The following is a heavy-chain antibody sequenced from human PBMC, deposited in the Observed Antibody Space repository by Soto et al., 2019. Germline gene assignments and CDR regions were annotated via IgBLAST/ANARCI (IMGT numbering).Heavy chain of an antibody. CDR3: ARQPYYDFWSGYYTDYYYYMDV. CDR1: GGSVSSGSYY. J-gene: IGHJ6*03. V-gene: IGHV4-61*01. Sequence: SETLSLTCTVSGGSVSSGSYYWSWIRQPPGKGLEWIGYIYYSGSTNYNPSLKSRVTISVDTSKNQFSLKLSSVTAADTAVYYCARQPYYDFWSGYYTDYYYYMDVWGKGTTVTVSS. CDR2: IYYSGST. D-gene: IGHD3-3*01.